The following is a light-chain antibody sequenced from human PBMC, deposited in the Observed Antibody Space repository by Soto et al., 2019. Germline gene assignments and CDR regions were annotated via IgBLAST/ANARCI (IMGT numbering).Light chain of an antibody. V-gene: IGLV2-14*01. CDR3: GSYTSSNTYV. Sequence: QPALTQPASVSGSPGQSITISCTGTSGDVGGYIYVSWYQQHPGKAPKLMIYEVSNRPSGVSNRFSGSKSSNTASLTISGLQAEDEADYYCGSYTSSNTYVFGTGTKVTVL. J-gene: IGLJ1*01. CDR2: EVS. CDR1: SGDVGGYIY.